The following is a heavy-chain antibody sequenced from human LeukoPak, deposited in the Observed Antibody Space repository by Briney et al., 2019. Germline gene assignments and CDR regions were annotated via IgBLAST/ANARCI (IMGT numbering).Heavy chain of an antibody. CDR2: IYYSGST. V-gene: IGHV4-59*08. Sequence: SSETLSLTCTVSGGSISSYYWSWIRQPPGKGLEWIGYIYYSGSTNYNPSLKSRVTISVDTSKNQFSLKLSSVTAADTAVYYCARRGIAAAATRDWFDPWGQGTLVTVSS. CDR3: ARRGIAAAATRDWFDP. J-gene: IGHJ5*02. CDR1: GGSISSYY. D-gene: IGHD6-13*01.